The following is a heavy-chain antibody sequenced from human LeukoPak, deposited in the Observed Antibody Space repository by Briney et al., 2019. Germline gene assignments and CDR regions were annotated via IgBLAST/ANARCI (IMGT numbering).Heavy chain of an antibody. CDR3: ARVGSIAAAVKGYYYGMDV. D-gene: IGHD6-13*01. Sequence: GGSLRLSCAASGFTFSSYSMNWVRQAPGKGLEWVSYISSSSSTIYYADSVKGRFTISRDNAKNSLYLKMNSLRAEDTAVYYCARVGSIAAAVKGYYYGMDVWGQGTTVTVSS. V-gene: IGHV3-48*04. J-gene: IGHJ6*02. CDR2: ISSSSSTI. CDR1: GFTFSSYS.